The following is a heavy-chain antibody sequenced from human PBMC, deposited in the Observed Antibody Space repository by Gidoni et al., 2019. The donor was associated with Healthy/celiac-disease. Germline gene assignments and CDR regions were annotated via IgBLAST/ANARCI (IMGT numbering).Heavy chain of an antibody. V-gene: IGHV4-31*01. CDR1: GGSISSGGYY. CDR2: IYYSGST. Sequence: QVQLQESGPRLVKPSQTLSLTCTVSGGSISSGGYYWSWLRQHPGKGLEWIGYIYYSGSTYYNPALKSLVTISVDTSKNQFSLKLSSVTAADTAVYYCARGDYYDSSGHPDWFDPWGQGTLVTVSS. D-gene: IGHD3-22*01. J-gene: IGHJ5*02. CDR3: ARGDYYDSSGHPDWFDP.